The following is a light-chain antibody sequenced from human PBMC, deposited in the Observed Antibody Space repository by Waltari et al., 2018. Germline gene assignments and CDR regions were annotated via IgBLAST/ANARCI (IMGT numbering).Light chain of an antibody. Sequence: QSVLTQPPSVSGAPGQRVTISCTGSNSNIGARHDVHWYQQVPGEAPRLLIYRDNNRPSGVPDRFSGSESGTSASLAITGLQPEDEADYYCQSYDSSLSGVLFGGGTKLTVL. J-gene: IGLJ3*02. CDR1: NSNIGARHD. CDR3: QSYDSSLSGVL. V-gene: IGLV1-40*01. CDR2: RDN.